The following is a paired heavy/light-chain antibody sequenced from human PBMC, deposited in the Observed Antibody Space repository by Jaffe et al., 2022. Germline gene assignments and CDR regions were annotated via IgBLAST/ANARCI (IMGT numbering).Light chain of an antibody. CDR2: LGS. CDR1: QSLLHSNGYNY. CDR3: MQALQTPVT. V-gene: IGKV2-28*01. Sequence: DIVMTQSPLSLPVTPGEPASISCSSSQSLLHSNGYNYLDWYLQKPGQSPQLLIYLGSNRASGVPDRFSGSGSGTDFTLKISRVEAEDVGVYYCMQALQTPVTFGQGTKVEIK. J-gene: IGKJ1*01.
Heavy chain of an antibody. V-gene: IGHV3-30*18. Sequence: VQLVESGGGVVQPGRSLRLSCAASGFTFSSYGMHWVRQAPGKGLEWVAVISYDGSNKYYADSVKGRFTISRDNSENTLYLHMNSLRAEDTAVYYCAKGSPYYDYIWKSYPQIDYWGRGALVTVSS. CDR2: ISYDGSNK. CDR1: GFTFSSYG. CDR3: AKGSPYYDYIWKSYPQIDY. D-gene: IGHD3-16*02. J-gene: IGHJ4*02.